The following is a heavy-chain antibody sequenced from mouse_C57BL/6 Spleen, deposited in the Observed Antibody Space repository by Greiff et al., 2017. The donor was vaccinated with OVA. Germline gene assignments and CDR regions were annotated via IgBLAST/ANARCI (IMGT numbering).Heavy chain of an antibody. Sequence: EVMLVESGGGLVKPGGSLKLSCAASGFTFSDYGMHWVRQAPEKGLEWVAYISSGSSTIYYADTVKGRFTISRDNAKNTLFLQITSLRSEDTAMYYCARPGYYGPYWYFDGWGTGTTVTVSS. CDR3: ARPGYYGPYWYFDG. V-gene: IGHV5-17*01. D-gene: IGHD1-1*01. CDR1: GFTFSDYG. CDR2: ISSGSSTI. J-gene: IGHJ1*03.